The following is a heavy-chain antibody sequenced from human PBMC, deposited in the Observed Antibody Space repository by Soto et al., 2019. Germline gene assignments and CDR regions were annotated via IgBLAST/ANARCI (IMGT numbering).Heavy chain of an antibody. CDR1: GGSISSSNW. D-gene: IGHD3-10*01. V-gene: IGHV4-4*02. CDR3: ARAEQSRHYYGSGTTSD. Sequence: QVQLQESGPGLVKPSGTLSLTCAVSGGSISSSNWWSWARQPPRKGLEWIGEIYHSGSTSYNPSLKSRVTISVDKSKNQFSLRLNSVTAADTAVYYCARAEQSRHYYGSGTTSDWGQGTLVTVSS. J-gene: IGHJ4*02. CDR2: IYHSGST.